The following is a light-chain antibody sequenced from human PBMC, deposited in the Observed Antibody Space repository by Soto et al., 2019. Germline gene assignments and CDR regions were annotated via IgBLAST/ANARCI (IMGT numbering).Light chain of an antibody. CDR1: QDISTS. Sequence: EIQLTQSPSFLSASVGDRVTVSCRASQDISTSLAWFQQKAGKVPQLLVYPASTLQDGVPSRFSGSGSGTYFTLTINNLQAEDVATYYCQHLRTYPFSFGQGTKLDIK. V-gene: IGKV1-9*01. CDR2: PAS. CDR3: QHLRTYPFS. J-gene: IGKJ2*03.